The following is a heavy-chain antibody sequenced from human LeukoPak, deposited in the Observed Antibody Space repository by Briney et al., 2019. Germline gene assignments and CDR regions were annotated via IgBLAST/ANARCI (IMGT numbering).Heavy chain of an antibody. Sequence: GGSLRLSCAASGFTFSIHNMDWVRQAPGKGLEWISYISSGGDATHYADSVKGRFTISRDNAKNSLYMQMNSLTAEDTAVYYCARGRYGGNLGNWFDPWGQGTLVTVSS. V-gene: IGHV3-48*03. D-gene: IGHD4-23*01. CDR1: GFTFSIHN. J-gene: IGHJ5*02. CDR3: ARGRYGGNLGNWFDP. CDR2: ISSGGDAT.